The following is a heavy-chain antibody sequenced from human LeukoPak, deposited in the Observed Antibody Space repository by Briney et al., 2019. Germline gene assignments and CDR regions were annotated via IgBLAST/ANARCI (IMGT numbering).Heavy chain of an antibody. J-gene: IGHJ5*02. CDR3: TSHAAFDP. CDR1: GFTFNNAR. Sequence: GGSLRLSCAASGFTFNNARMNWVRQAPGKGLEWVGRIKSKNVGGTTDYAAPVKGRFTISRDDSKNTVYLQMNSLKIEDTAVYYCTSHAAFDPWGQGTLVTVSS. V-gene: IGHV3-15*01. CDR2: IKSKNVGGTT.